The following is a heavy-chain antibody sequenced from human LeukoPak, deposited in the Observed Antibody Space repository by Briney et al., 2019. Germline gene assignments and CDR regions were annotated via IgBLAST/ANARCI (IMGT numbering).Heavy chain of an antibody. D-gene: IGHD3-22*01. Sequence: GGSLRLSCAASGFTFSSHGMHWVRQAPGKGLEWVAFIRYDGSNKYYADSVKGRFTISRDNSKNTLYLQMNSLRVEDTAVYYCAKEKKYYYDGSGYPGYDYWGQGTLVTVSS. V-gene: IGHV3-30*02. CDR2: IRYDGSNK. J-gene: IGHJ4*02. CDR1: GFTFSSHG. CDR3: AKEKKYYYDGSGYPGYDY.